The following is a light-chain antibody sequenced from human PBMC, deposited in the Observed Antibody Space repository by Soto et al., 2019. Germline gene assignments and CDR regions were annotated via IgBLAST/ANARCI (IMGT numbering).Light chain of an antibody. J-gene: IGLJ2*01. Sequence: QSVLTQPASVSGSPGQSITISCTGASSDFSPYKYVSWYQQHPGKAPKLIIYEVTYRPSGVSNRFSGSKSGNTASLTISGLQAEDEADYYCSSYTSDNTLVFGGGTKVTVL. CDR2: EVT. CDR3: SSYTSDNTLV. V-gene: IGLV2-14*01. CDR1: SSDFSPYKY.